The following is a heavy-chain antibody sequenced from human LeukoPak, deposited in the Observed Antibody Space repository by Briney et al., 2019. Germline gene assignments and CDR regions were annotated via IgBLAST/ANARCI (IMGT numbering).Heavy chain of an antibody. D-gene: IGHD3-22*01. V-gene: IGHV3-30*02. CDR3: ARDYYDSSGSSWFDP. CDR1: GFTFSSYG. CDR2: IRHDGSNK. J-gene: IGHJ5*02. Sequence: GGSLRLTCAASGFTFSSYGMHWVRQAPGKGLEWVAFIRHDGSNKYYADSVKGRFTISRDNAKNSLSLQMNSLRAEDTAVYYCARDYYDSSGSSWFDPWGQGTLVTVSS.